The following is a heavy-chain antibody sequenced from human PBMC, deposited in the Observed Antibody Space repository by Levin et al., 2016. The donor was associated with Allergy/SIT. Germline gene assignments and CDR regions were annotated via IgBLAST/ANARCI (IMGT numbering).Heavy chain of an antibody. CDR3: AKDWGDDSSGYNFDY. D-gene: IGHD3-22*01. V-gene: IGHV3-9*01. CDR1: GFTFDDYA. CDR2: ISWNSGSI. Sequence: SLKISCAASGFTFDDYAMHWVRQAPGKGLEWVSGISWNSGSIGYADSVKGRFTISRDNAKNSLYLQMNSLRAEDTALYYCAKDWGDDSSGYNFDYWGQGTLVTVSS. J-gene: IGHJ4*02.